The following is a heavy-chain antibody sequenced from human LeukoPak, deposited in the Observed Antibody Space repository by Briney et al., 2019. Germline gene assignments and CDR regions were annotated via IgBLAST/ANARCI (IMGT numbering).Heavy chain of an antibody. V-gene: IGHV3-23*01. CDR3: AKGGTFSDY. CDR1: GFNFKTYA. CDR2: VSGNGGGT. Sequence: GGSLRLSCAASGFNFKTYAMTWVRQAPGKGLEWVSAVSGNGGGTYYADSVKGRFTISRDNSKNTLYLQMNILRAEDTALYYCAKGGTFSDYWGQGTLVPVSS. J-gene: IGHJ4*02.